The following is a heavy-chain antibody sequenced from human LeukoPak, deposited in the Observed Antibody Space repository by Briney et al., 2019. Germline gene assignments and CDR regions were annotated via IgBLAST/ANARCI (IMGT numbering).Heavy chain of an antibody. J-gene: IGHJ5*02. CDR3: AREYSVTNWLDP. CDR2: IYSGGST. Sequence: GGSLRLSCAASGFTVSSNYMSWVRQAPGKGLEWVSVIYSGGSTYYADSVKGRFTISRDNSKNTLYLQMNSLRAEDTAVYYCAREYSVTNWLDPWGQGTLVTVSS. CDR1: GFTVSSNY. D-gene: IGHD4-17*01. V-gene: IGHV3-66*02.